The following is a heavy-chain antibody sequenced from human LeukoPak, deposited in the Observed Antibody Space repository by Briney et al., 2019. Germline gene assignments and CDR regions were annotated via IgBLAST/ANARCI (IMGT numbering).Heavy chain of an antibody. CDR3: ARDGGGYCNSSSCYGGAFDI. J-gene: IGHJ3*02. D-gene: IGHD2-2*01. V-gene: IGHV3-53*01. CDR1: TFTVSTNY. Sequence: GGSLRLSCAASTFTVSTNYMSWVRQAPGKGLEWVSLISRGGSTYYADSVKGRFTISRDNSRNTLYLQMSSLRAEDMAVYYCARDGGGYCNSSSCYGGAFDIWGQGTMVTVSS. CDR2: ISRGGST.